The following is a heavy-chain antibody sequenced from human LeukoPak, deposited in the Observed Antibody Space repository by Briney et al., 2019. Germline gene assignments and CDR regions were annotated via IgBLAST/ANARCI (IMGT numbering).Heavy chain of an antibody. Sequence: ASVKVSCKTSGYTFTNHGISWVRQAPGQGLEWMGWISGYNGNTIYVQKFRGRVTMTTDTSTSTAYMELRSLSSDDTAVYYCARDLSLGRHDDGEPFDYWGQGTLVTVSS. D-gene: IGHD4-17*01. CDR1: GYTFTNHG. CDR3: ARDLSLGRHDDGEPFDY. V-gene: IGHV1-18*01. CDR2: ISGYNGNT. J-gene: IGHJ4*02.